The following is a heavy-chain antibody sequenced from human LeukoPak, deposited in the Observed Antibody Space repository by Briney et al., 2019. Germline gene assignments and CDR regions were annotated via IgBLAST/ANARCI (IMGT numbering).Heavy chain of an antibody. CDR1: GYTFTSYG. V-gene: IGHV1-18*01. Sequence: ASVKVSCKASGYTFTSYGISWVRQAPGQGLEWMGWISAYNGNTNYAQKLQGRVTMTTDTSTSTVYMELSSLRSEDTAVYYCARATPHIVVVTAPDAFDIWGQGTMVTVSS. CDR2: ISAYNGNT. J-gene: IGHJ3*02. D-gene: IGHD2-21*02. CDR3: ARATPHIVVVTAPDAFDI.